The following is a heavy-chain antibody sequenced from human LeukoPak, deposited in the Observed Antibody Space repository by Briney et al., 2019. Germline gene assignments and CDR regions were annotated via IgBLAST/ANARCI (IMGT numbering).Heavy chain of an antibody. V-gene: IGHV3-21*01. D-gene: IGHD6-13*01. CDR3: ARRSEQQLVTWFDY. CDR1: GFTFSSYS. Sequence: GGSLRLSCAASGFTFSSYSMNWVRQAPGKGLEWVSSISSSSSYIYYADSVKGRFTISRDNAKNSLYLQMNSLRAEDTAVYYCARRSEQQLVTWFDYWGQGTLVTVSS. J-gene: IGHJ4*02. CDR2: ISSSSSYI.